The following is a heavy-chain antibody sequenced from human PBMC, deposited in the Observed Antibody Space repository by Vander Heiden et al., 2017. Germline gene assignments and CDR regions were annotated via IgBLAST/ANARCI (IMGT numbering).Heavy chain of an antibody. V-gene: IGHV3-30*02. J-gene: IGHJ2*01. CDR1: EFSFSYYG. CDR3: ARDRYPWYGDF. CDR2: IQSNGSKK. D-gene: IGHD3-9*01. Sequence: QVQLVESGGGVVQPGGSLRLSCAASEFSFSYYGMPWVCQAPGKGLDWVAFIQSNGSKKYDADPVKGRFTISRDNSQNMMYLQMNSLRAEDTAVYYCARDRYPWYGDFWGRGTLVSVSS.